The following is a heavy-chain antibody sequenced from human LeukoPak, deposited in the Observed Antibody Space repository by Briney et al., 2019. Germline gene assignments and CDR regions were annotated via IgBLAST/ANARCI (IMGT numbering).Heavy chain of an antibody. D-gene: IGHD3-22*01. CDR1: GFTFSTSW. CDR2: INTDGNTR. V-gene: IGHV3-74*01. CDR3: VRDMGYYDKV. J-gene: IGHJ4*02. Sequence: GGSLRLSCATSGFTFSTSWMHWVRQAPGKGLVWVSRINTDGNTRDYADSVKGRFTISRDNAKNTLYLQMNGLRAEDTAVYYCVRDMGYYDKVWGQGTLVTVSS.